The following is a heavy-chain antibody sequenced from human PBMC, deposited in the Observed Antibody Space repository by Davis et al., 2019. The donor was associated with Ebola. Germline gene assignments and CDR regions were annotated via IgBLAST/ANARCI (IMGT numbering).Heavy chain of an antibody. V-gene: IGHV4-34*01. Sequence: SETLSLTCAVYGGSFSDYYWNWIRQPPGKGLEWIGEINHSGSTNYNPSLKSRVTISVDTSKNQFSLKLSSVTAADTAVYYCARGDLVVTHGGMDVWGQGTTVTVSS. D-gene: IGHD2-21*02. J-gene: IGHJ6*02. CDR2: INHSGST. CDR1: GGSFSDYY. CDR3: ARGDLVVTHGGMDV.